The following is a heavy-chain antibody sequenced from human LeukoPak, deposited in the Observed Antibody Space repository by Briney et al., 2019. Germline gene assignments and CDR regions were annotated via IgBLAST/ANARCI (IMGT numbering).Heavy chain of an antibody. D-gene: IGHD5-24*01. V-gene: IGHV4-59*01. J-gene: IGHJ4*02. CDR1: GGSISSYY. Sequence: KPSETLSLTCTVSGGSISSYYWSWIRQPPGKGLEWIGYIYYSGSTNYNPSLKSRVTISVDTSKNQFSLKLSSVTAADTAVYYCARDSRDGYKMGSFDYWGQGTLVTVSS. CDR2: IYYSGST. CDR3: ARDSRDGYKMGSFDY.